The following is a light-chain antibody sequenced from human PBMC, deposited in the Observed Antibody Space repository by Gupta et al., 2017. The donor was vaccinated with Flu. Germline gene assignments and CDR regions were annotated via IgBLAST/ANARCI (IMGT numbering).Light chain of an antibody. CDR2: RVS. V-gene: IGKV3-20*01. CDR3: QQYGTSPWT. CDR1: RSVIAGY. J-gene: IGKJ1*01. Sequence: EIVSTPSPATLSLSPGERVTPSCRASRSVIAGYFAWYQQKPGKAPKLLIYRVSSRATGIPDRFSGSGSGTDFTLIISSLEPEDFAIYYCQQYGTSPWTFGQGTKVEIK.